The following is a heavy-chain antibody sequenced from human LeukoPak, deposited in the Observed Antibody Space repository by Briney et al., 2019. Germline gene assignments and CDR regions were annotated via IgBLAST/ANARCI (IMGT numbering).Heavy chain of an antibody. J-gene: IGHJ3*02. CDR2: IIPIFGTA. CDR3: AREDVEMATINGAEAFDI. CDR1: GGTFSSYA. V-gene: IGHV1-69*13. Sequence: ASVKVSCKASGGTFSSYAISWVRQAPGQGLEWMGGIIPIFGTANYAQKFQGRVTITADESTSTAYMELSSLRSEDTAVYYCAREDVEMATINGAEAFDIWGQGTMVTVSS. D-gene: IGHD5-24*01.